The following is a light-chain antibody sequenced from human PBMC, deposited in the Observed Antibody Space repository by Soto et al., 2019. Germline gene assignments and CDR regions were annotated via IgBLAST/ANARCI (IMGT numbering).Light chain of an antibody. CDR3: QQDSSWPLT. Sequence: EIVFTQSPATLSRSPRERATLSCRASQSVTSYLAWYQQKPGQAPRLLIYGASIRATGVPATFSGSGSGTEFTLSISSLQSEHLGVYYCQQDSSWPLTFGGGTRLEIK. CDR2: GAS. V-gene: IGKV3-15*01. CDR1: QSVTSY. J-gene: IGKJ5*01.